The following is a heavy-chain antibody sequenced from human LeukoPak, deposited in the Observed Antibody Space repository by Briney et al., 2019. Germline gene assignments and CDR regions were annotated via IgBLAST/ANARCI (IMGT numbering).Heavy chain of an antibody. D-gene: IGHD5-18*01. V-gene: IGHV4-59*02. J-gene: IGHJ4*02. CDR2: IYYSGST. CDR1: GGSVSSYY. CDR3: ASSGYSSY. Sequence: SETLSLTCTVSGGSVSSYYWSWIRQPPGKGLEWIGYIYYSGSTNYNPSLKSRVTISVDTSKNQFSLKLSSVTAADTAVYYCASSGYSSYWGQGTLVTVSS.